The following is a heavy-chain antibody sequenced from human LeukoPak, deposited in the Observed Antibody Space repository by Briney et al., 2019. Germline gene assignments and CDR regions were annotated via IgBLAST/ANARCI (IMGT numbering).Heavy chain of an antibody. CDR1: GGSIRSSSYY. J-gene: IGHJ4*02. Sequence: SEILSLTCIVSGGSIRSSSYYWDWIRQPPGQGLEWIGSIYYSGSTYYNPSLKSRVTISVDTSKNQFSLTVNSVTAADTAVYYCARRLLSGEALDYWGQGTLVTVSS. CDR3: ARRLLSGEALDY. CDR2: IYYSGST. V-gene: IGHV4-39*01. D-gene: IGHD3-3*01.